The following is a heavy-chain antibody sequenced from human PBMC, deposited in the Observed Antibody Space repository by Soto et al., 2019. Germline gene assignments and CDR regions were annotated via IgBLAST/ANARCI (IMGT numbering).Heavy chain of an antibody. V-gene: IGHV3-30*03. CDR2: ISYDGSNK. D-gene: IGHD3-16*01. J-gene: IGHJ4*02. CDR1: GFTFSSYG. CDR3: DGKDGGFDY. Sequence: GSLRLSCAASGFTFSSYGMHWVRQAPGKGLEWVAVISYDGSNKYYADSVKGRFTISRDNSKNTLYLQMNSLRAEDTAVYYCDGKDGGFDYWGQGTLVTVSS.